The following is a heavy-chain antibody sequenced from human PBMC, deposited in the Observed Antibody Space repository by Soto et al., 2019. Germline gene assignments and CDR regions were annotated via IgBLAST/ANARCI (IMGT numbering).Heavy chain of an antibody. V-gene: IGHV4-31*03. J-gene: IGHJ4*02. CDR3: ARYAPGVAPF. Sequence: QVQLQESGPGLVKLSQTLALTCTVSGGSILDCQTYLNWIRRHAEKGLEWMGYINQRGTTNYSPALKRRILISIDTSKNQFSLSLPSVTAADTAVYYCARYAPGVAPFWGQGTLVTVSS. CDR1: GGSILDCQTY. CDR2: INQRGTT. D-gene: IGHD2-8*01.